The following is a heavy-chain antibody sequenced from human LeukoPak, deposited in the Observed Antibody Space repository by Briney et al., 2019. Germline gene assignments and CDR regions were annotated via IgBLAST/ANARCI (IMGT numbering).Heavy chain of an antibody. V-gene: IGHV3-23*01. CDR2: ISGSGGST. CDR3: AKKLWYYYGSGSYVAY. D-gene: IGHD3-10*01. Sequence: GGSLRLSCAASGFTFSSYAMSWVRQAPGKGLEWVSAISGSGGSTYYADSVKGRFTISRDNSKNTLYLQMNSLRAEDTAVYYCAKKLWYYYGSGSYVAYWGQGTLVTVSS. CDR1: GFTFSSYA. J-gene: IGHJ4*02.